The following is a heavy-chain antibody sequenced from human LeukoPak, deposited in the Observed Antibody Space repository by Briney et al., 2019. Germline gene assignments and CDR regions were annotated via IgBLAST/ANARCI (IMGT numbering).Heavy chain of an antibody. CDR1: GGSISIYY. D-gene: IGHD6-19*01. V-gene: IGHV4-59*01. J-gene: IGHJ3*02. CDR2: IYNSGST. Sequence: SETLSLTCTVSGGSISIYYWSWIRQPPGKGLEWIGHIYNSGSTNYSPSLKSRVTISVDTSKNQFSLKLSSVTAADTAVYYCASETVAGGGAFDIWGQGTMVTVSS. CDR3: ASETVAGGGAFDI.